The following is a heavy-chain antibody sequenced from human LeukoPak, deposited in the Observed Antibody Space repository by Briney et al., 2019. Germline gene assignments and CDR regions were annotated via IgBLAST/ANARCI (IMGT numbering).Heavy chain of an antibody. CDR1: GFTFSSYA. CDR3: AKEPAYDSSGYYFDY. CDR2: ISGSGGST. D-gene: IGHD3-22*01. J-gene: IGHJ4*02. Sequence: PGGSLRLSCAASGFTFSSYAMSWVRQAPGKGLEWVSAISGSGGSTYYADSVKGRFTISRGNSKNTLYLQMNSLRAEDTAVYYCAKEPAYDSSGYYFDYWGQGTLVTVSS. V-gene: IGHV3-23*01.